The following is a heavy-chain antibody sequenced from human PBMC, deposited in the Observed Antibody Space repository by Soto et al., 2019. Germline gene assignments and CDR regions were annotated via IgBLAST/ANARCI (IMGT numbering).Heavy chain of an antibody. CDR1: GDSMSSSNW. CDR2: AHHSGRT. J-gene: IGHJ4*02. V-gene: IGHV4-4*02. Sequence: SETLSLTCTVSGDSMSSSNWWNRVRQPPGKGLEWIGEAHHSGRTNYNPSLKSRVTISVDRSQNLFSLKLASVAAADTAVYYCVRSEAKALDYWGQGILVTV. CDR3: VRSEAKALDY.